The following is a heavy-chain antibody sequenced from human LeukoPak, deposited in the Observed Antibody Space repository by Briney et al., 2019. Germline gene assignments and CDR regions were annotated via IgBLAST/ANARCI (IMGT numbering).Heavy chain of an antibody. CDR1: GFTFSSYG. V-gene: IGHV3-30*03. CDR3: ARRSCSDNTCSHFDY. J-gene: IGHJ4*02. D-gene: IGHD2-15*01. Sequence: GGSLRLSCAASGFTFSSYGMHWVRQAPGKGLEWVAVISYDGSHKYYADSLKGRFTISADNSITTAYLRWGSLRASDTGMYYCARRSCSDNTCSHFDYWGRGTLVTVSS. CDR2: ISYDGSHK.